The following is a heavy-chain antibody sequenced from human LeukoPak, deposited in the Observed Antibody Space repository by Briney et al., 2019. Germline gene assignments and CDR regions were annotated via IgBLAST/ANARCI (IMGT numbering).Heavy chain of an antibody. CDR1: GFTFSSYA. V-gene: IGHV3-23*01. D-gene: IGHD4-17*01. CDR3: AKADMTTVTPGVY. Sequence: GGSLRLSCAASGFTFSSYAMSWVRQAPGKGLEWVSAISGSGGNTYYADSAKGRFTISRDNSKNTLYLQMNSLRAEDTAVYYCAKADMTTVTPGVYWGQGTLVTVSS. J-gene: IGHJ4*02. CDR2: ISGSGGNT.